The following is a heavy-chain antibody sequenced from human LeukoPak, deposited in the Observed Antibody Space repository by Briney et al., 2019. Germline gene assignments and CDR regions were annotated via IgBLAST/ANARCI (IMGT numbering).Heavy chain of an antibody. CDR3: VKDIRGGSGTYYSLFDH. D-gene: IGHD3-10*01. CDR2: ITRDSDSI. V-gene: IGHV3-9*01. J-gene: IGHJ5*02. Sequence: GGSLRLSCAASGFAFDDFAMHWVRHAPGKGLEWVSGITRDSDSIAYADSVKGRFTISRDNAKNSLYLQMNSLRPEDTAFYYCVKDIRGGSGTYYSLFDHWGQGTLITVSS. CDR1: GFAFDDFA.